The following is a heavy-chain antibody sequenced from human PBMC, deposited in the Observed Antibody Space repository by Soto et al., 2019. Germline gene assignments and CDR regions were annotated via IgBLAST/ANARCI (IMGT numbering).Heavy chain of an antibody. Sequence: SQTLSLPCAISGDSVSSNSAAWNWIRQPPSRGLEWLGRTYYRSKWYNDYAVSVKSRITINPDTSKNQFSLQLNSVTPEDTAVYYCARADFPRYSSSWYSYYYYGMDVWGQGTTVTVSS. J-gene: IGHJ6*02. D-gene: IGHD6-13*01. CDR2: TYYRSKWYN. CDR1: GDSVSSNSAA. V-gene: IGHV6-1*01. CDR3: ARADFPRYSSSWYSYYYYGMDV.